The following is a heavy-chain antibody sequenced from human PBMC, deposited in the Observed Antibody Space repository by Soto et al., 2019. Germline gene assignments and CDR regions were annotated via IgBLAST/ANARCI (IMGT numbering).Heavy chain of an antibody. J-gene: IGHJ4*02. D-gene: IGHD6-6*01. Sequence: EVQLVESGGGLVQPGRSLRISCAASGFTFDDYVMHWVRQAPGKGLEWVSGISWNSGSIGYADSVKGRFTISRDNAKNSLYLQMNSLRAEDTALYYCAKDRDSEYSSSDIDYWGQGTLVTVSS. CDR3: AKDRDSEYSSSDIDY. V-gene: IGHV3-9*01. CDR2: ISWNSGSI. CDR1: GFTFDDYV.